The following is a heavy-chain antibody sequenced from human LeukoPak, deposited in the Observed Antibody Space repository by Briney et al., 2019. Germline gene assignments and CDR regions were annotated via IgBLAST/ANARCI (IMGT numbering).Heavy chain of an antibody. CDR2: IYYSGST. J-gene: IGHJ4*02. V-gene: IGHV4-30-4*08. CDR3: ARVRRYGIYFDY. Sequence: SETLSLTCTVSGGSISSGDYYWSWIRQPPGKGLEWIGYIYYSGSTYYNPSLKSRVTISVDTSKNQFSLKLSSVTAADTAVYYCARVRRYGIYFDYWAREPWSPSPQ. CDR1: GGSISSGDYY. D-gene: IGHD4-23*01.